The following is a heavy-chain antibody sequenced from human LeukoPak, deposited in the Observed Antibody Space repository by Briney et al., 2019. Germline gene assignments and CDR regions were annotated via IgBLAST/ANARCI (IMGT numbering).Heavy chain of an antibody. CDR2: IYYSGNT. CDR3: ARIGGYYYYYYMDV. V-gene: IGHV4-39*07. D-gene: IGHD3-16*01. Sequence: SETLSLTCTVSGGSISSSSYYWGWIRQPPGKGLEWIGSIYYSGNTYYNPSLKSRVTISVDTSKNQFSLKLSSVTAADTAVYYCARIGGYYYYYYMDVWGKGTTVTVSS. J-gene: IGHJ6*03. CDR1: GGSISSSSYY.